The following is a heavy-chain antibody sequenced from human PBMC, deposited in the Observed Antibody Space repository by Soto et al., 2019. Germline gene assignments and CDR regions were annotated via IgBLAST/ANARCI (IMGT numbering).Heavy chain of an antibody. J-gene: IGHJ6*02. V-gene: IGHV1-18*01. CDR1: GCTFTSYG. CDR2: ISAYNGNT. CDR3: ARDDGPYYYYGMDV. Sequence: ASVKVSCKASGCTFTSYGISWVRQAPGQGLEWMGWISAYNGNTNYAQKLQGRVTMTTDTSTSTAYMELRSLRSDDTAVYYCARDDGPYYYYGMDVWGQGTTVTVSS.